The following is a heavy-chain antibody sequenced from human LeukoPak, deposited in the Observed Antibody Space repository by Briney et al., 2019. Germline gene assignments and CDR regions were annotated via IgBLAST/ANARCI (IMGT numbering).Heavy chain of an antibody. CDR2: INSDGSST. Sequence: PGGSLRLSCAASRFTFSSYWIHWVRQAPGKGLVWVSRINSDGSSTSYADSVKGRFTISRDNAKNTLYLQMNSLRAEDTAVYYCARDRPEDIVVVPAAYYYYYYMDVWGKGTTVTVSS. D-gene: IGHD2-2*01. J-gene: IGHJ6*03. CDR1: RFTFSSYW. CDR3: ARDRPEDIVVVPAAYYYYYYMDV. V-gene: IGHV3-74*01.